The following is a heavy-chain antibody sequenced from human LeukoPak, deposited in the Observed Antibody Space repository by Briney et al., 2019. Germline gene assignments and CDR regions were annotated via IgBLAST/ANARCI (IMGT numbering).Heavy chain of an antibody. D-gene: IGHD2-8*02. CDR2: INSDGTST. CDR1: GFTFSNHW. V-gene: IGHV3-74*01. CDR3: ARTGTGGVLDI. J-gene: IGHJ3*02. Sequence: GGSLRLSCAASGFTFSNHWLHWVRQAPGKGLVWVSRINSDGTSTIYADSVKGRFTISRDNAKSTVYLQMNSLRAEDTAVYYCARTGTGGVLDIWGQGTMVTVSS.